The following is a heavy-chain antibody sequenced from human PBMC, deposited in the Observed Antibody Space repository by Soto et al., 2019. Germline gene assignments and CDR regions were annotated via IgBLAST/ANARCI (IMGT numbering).Heavy chain of an antibody. CDR3: ARVYGYGFYYYGMDV. J-gene: IGHJ6*02. CDR2: INRDGSST. CDR1: GFTFSSYW. Sequence: EVQLVESGGGLVQPGGSLRLSCVASGFTFSSYWMHWVRQAPGKGLVWVSRINRDGSSTSYADSVKGRFTISRDNAKNTLYLQMNSLRAEDTAVYYCARVYGYGFYYYGMDVWGQGTTVTVSS. D-gene: IGHD5-18*01. V-gene: IGHV3-74*01.